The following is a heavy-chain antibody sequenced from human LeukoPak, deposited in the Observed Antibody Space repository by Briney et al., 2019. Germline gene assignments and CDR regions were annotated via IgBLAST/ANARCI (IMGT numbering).Heavy chain of an antibody. D-gene: IGHD2-15*01. Sequence: PGGSLRLSCAASGFTFSSYGMHWVRQAPGKGLEWVAVISYDGSNKYYADSVKGRFTISRDNSKNTLYLQMNSLRAEDTAVYYCANPGSYCSGGSCSLFFDYWGQGTLVTVSS. CDR2: ISYDGSNK. CDR3: ANPGSYCSGGSCSLFFDY. V-gene: IGHV3-30*18. J-gene: IGHJ4*02. CDR1: GFTFSSYG.